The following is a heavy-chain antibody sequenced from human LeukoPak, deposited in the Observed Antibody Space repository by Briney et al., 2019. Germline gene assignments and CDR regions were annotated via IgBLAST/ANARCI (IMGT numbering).Heavy chain of an antibody. CDR3: VRRDITSRYVVWFDP. CDR1: GSRFTSYW. D-gene: IGHD2-2*01. CDR2: IYPGDSDT. Sequence: RREPLKIFCQGSGSRFTSYWIGWVRQMPGKGLELMGIIYPGDSDTRYRPSFQGQVTISADKSINTAYLQWNSLKASDTAIYYSVRRDITSRYVVWFDPWGQGTPVTVSS. J-gene: IGHJ5*02. V-gene: IGHV5-51*01.